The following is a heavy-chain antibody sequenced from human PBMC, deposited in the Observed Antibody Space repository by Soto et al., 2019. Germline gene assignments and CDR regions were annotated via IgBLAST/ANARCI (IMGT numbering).Heavy chain of an antibody. CDR1: GFTFSSYG. D-gene: IGHD3-10*01. CDR2: ISYDGSNK. Sequence: PGGSLRLSCAASGFTFSSYGMHWVRQAPGKGLEWVAVISYDGSNKYYADSVKGRFTISRDNSKNTLYLQMNSLRAEDTAVYYCAKGAMVRGVMVYWGPGTLVTVSS. CDR3: AKGAMVRGVMVY. J-gene: IGHJ4*02. V-gene: IGHV3-30*18.